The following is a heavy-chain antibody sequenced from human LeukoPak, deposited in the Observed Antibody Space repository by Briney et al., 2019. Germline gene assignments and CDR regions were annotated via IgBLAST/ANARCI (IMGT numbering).Heavy chain of an antibody. CDR2: ISAYNGNT. Sequence: GASVKVSCKASGYTFTSYGISWVRQAPGQELEWMGWISAYNGNTNYAQKLQGRVTMTTDTSTSTAYMELRSLRSDDTAVYYCARGLFVVVPAAPYYFDYWGQGTLVTVSS. J-gene: IGHJ4*02. CDR3: ARGLFVVVPAAPYYFDY. CDR1: GYTFTSYG. D-gene: IGHD2-2*01. V-gene: IGHV1-18*01.